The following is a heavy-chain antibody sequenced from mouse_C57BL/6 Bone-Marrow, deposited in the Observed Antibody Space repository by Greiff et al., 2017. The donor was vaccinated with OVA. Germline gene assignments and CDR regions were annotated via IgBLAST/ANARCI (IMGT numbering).Heavy chain of an antibody. J-gene: IGHJ3*01. V-gene: IGHV6-3*01. CDR2: IRLKSDNYAT. CDR1: GFTFSNYW. CDR3: LYDWFAY. Sequence: EVQVVESGGGLVQPGGSMKLSCVASGFTFSNYWMNWVRQSPEKGLEWVAQIRLKSDNYATHYAESVKGRFTISRDDSKSSVYLQMNNLRAEDTGSYYCLYDWFAYWGQGTLVTVSA. D-gene: IGHD2-12*01.